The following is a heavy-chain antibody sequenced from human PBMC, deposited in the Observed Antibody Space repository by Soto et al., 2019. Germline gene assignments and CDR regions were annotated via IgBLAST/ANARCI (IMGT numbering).Heavy chain of an antibody. V-gene: IGHV1-69*01. CDR3: ARGRDDYGSVNYYKRIVF. J-gene: IGHJ4*02. D-gene: IGHD3-10*01. CDR1: GGIFSTYA. CDR2: IIPIFGTP. Sequence: QVQLVQSGAEVKKPGSSVKVSCKASGGIFSTYAISWLRQAPGQGLEWMGGIIPIFGTPNYAQRFQGRVTFTADESTSTAYMELSRLRSEDTAVYYCARGRDDYGSVNYYKRIVFWGQGTLVTVSS.